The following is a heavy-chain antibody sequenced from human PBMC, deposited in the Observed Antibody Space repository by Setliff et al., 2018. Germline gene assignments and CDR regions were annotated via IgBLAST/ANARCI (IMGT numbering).Heavy chain of an antibody. CDR3: ARGYSAGYRIDY. Sequence: GGSLRLSCAASGFTFSSYWMSWVRQAPGKGLEWVANIKQDGSDKYYVDSVKGRFTISRDNAKNTLYLQMNSLRAEDSAVYYCARGYSAGYRIDYWGQGTLVTVSS. CDR1: GFTFSSYW. D-gene: IGHD5-18*01. V-gene: IGHV3-7*01. J-gene: IGHJ4*02. CDR2: IKQDGSDK.